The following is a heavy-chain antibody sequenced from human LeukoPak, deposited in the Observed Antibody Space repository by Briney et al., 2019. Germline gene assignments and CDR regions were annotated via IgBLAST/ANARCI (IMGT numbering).Heavy chain of an antibody. CDR2: INAYNGNT. CDR1: GYTFTSYG. D-gene: IGHD3-22*01. Sequence: ASVKVSCKASGYTFTSYGISWVRQAPGQGLEWMGWINAYNGNTNYAQKLQGRVTMYTNTSTSTAYMELRSLRSDDTAVYYCARDLEVYYDSSAINDAFDIWGQGKMVTVSS. J-gene: IGHJ3*02. CDR3: ARDLEVYYDSSAINDAFDI. V-gene: IGHV1-18*01.